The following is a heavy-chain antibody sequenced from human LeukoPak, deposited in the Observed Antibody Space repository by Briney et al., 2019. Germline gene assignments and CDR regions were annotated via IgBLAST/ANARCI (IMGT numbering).Heavy chain of an antibody. CDR1: GYTFTSYG. Sequence: ASVKVSCKAPGYTFTSYGISWVRQAPGQGLEWMGWISAYNGNTNYAQKLQGRVTMTTDTSTSTAYMELRGLRSDDTAVYYCARDREELAPFDYWGQGTLVTVSS. V-gene: IGHV1-18*01. J-gene: IGHJ4*02. D-gene: IGHD6-6*01. CDR3: ARDREELAPFDY. CDR2: ISAYNGNT.